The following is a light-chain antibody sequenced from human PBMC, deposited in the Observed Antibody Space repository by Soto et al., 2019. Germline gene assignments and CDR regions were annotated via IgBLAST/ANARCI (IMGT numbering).Light chain of an antibody. CDR2: DVI. V-gene: IGLV2-11*01. CDR3: CSYAGSYIPYV. J-gene: IGLJ1*01. CDR1: SSDVGNYDY. Sequence: QSALTQPRSVSGSPGQSVTLSCTGTSSDVGNYDYVSWYQQHPGMAPKLIIYDVIKRPSGVPDRFSGSKSGNTASLTISGLQAEDEADYYCCSYAGSYIPYVFGTGTKVTVL.